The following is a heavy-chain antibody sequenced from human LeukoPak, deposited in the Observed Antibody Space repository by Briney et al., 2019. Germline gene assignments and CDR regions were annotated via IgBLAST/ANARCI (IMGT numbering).Heavy chain of an antibody. D-gene: IGHD5-24*01. J-gene: IGHJ3*02. CDR2: IYYSGST. V-gene: IGHV4-59*01. CDR3: ARAEMATIIGFELSAFDI. Sequence: SETLSLTCTVSGGSISSYYWSWIRQPPGKGLEWIGYIYYSGSTNYNPSLKSRVTISVDTSKNQFSLKLSSVTAADTAVYYCARAEMATIIGFELSAFDIWGQGTMVTVSS. CDR1: GGSISSYY.